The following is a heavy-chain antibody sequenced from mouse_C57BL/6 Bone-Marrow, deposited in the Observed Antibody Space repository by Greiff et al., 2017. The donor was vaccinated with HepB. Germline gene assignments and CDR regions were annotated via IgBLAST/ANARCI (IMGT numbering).Heavy chain of an antibody. CDR2: INYDGSST. J-gene: IGHJ2*01. V-gene: IGHV5-16*01. Sequence: EVHLVESEGGLVQPGSSMKLSCTASGFTFSDYYMAWVRQVPEKGLEWVANINYDGSSTYYLDSLKSRFIISRDNAKNILYLQMSSLKSEDTATYYCARVGLLSLFDYWGQGTTLTVSS. D-gene: IGHD1-1*01. CDR1: GFTFSDYY. CDR3: ARVGLLSLFDY.